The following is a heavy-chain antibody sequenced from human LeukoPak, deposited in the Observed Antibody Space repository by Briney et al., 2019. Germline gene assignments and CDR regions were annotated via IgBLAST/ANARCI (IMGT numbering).Heavy chain of an antibody. D-gene: IGHD6-19*01. CDR3: ARQSYSSAWYFFAY. V-gene: IGHV4-59*08. CDR1: GGSIGTFY. J-gene: IGHJ4*02. CDR2: VYYSGTT. Sequence: PSETLSLTCTVSGGSIGTFYWSWIRQPPGKGLEWIGYVYYSGTTNYNPSLKSRLSMSVDTSKNQFPLKLSSVTAADTAVYYCARQSYSSAWYFFAYWGQGTLVTVSS.